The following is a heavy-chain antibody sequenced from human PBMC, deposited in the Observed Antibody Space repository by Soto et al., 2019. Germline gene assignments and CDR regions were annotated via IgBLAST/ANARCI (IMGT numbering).Heavy chain of an antibody. V-gene: IGHV3-15*01. CDR3: ATDQTTRGFGLTYYRVLTGLSGVRNP. J-gene: IGHJ5*02. CDR2: IKSKTDGGTI. Sequence: EVKLVESGGGLVKSGGSLRLSCAASGFTFFNTWMNWVRQAPGKGLEWVGRIKSKTDGGTIEYAAPVKGRFSISRDDSKDPLHLQMNNLKSEDTAVYYCATDQTTRGFGLTYYRVLTGLSGVRNPWGQGTLVTVSS. D-gene: IGHD3-9*01. CDR1: GFTFFNTW.